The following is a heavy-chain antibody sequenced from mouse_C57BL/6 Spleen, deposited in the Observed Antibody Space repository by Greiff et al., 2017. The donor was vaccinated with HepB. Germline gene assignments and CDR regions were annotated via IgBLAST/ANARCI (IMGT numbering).Heavy chain of an antibody. J-gene: IGHJ4*01. CDR1: GYAFSSSW. D-gene: IGHD2-4*01. CDR3: ARWAPYYDYDAYAMDY. CDR2: IYPGDGDT. Sequence: QVQLQQSGPELVKPGASVKISCKASGYAFSSSWMNWVKQRPGKGLEWIGRIYPGDGDTNYNGKFKGKATLTADKSSSTAYMQLSSLTSEDSAVYFCARWAPYYDYDAYAMDYWGQGTSVTVSS. V-gene: IGHV1-82*01.